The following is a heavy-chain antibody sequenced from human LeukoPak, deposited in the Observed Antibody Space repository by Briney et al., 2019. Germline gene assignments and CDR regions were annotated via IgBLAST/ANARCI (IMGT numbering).Heavy chain of an antibody. CDR3: AKRAGYSSGWYYFDY. Sequence: GGSLKLSCAASGFTFSSHAMSWVRQAPGKGLEWVSGISGSGGSTYYADSVKGRFTISRDNSKNTLYLQMNSLRGEDKAVYYCAKRAGYSSGWYYFDYWGQGTLVTVSS. D-gene: IGHD6-19*01. CDR1: GFTFSSHA. J-gene: IGHJ4*02. CDR2: ISGSGGST. V-gene: IGHV3-23*01.